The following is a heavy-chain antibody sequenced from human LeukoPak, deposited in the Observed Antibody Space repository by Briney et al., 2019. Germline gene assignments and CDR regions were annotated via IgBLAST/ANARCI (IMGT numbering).Heavy chain of an antibody. D-gene: IGHD6-6*01. CDR1: GFTFIDFG. J-gene: IGHJ5*02. V-gene: IGHV3-30*03. CDR3: ARDPKYSSSPRGWFDP. CDR2: TSYLGTNK. Sequence: GRSLRLSCAASGFTFIDFGMHWVRQAPGKGLEWVTTTSYLGTNKYYADSVKGRFTISRDNSKNTLYLQMNSLRAEDTAVYYCARDPKYSSSPRGWFDPWGQGTLVTVSS.